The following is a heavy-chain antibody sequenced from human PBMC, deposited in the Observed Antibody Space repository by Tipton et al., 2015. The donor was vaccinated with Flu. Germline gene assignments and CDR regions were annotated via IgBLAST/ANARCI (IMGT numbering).Heavy chain of an antibody. J-gene: IGHJ6*02. Sequence: GLVKPSEILSLTCTVSGGSVSSAKNYWSWIRQPPGKRLETIGFVYYSGSTNYNPSLESRVTISVDTSKNQFSLNLSSVTPADTAFYYCARGVYSSSWNYYGLDVWGQGTTVTVSS. V-gene: IGHV4-61*01. CDR2: VYYSGST. D-gene: IGHD6-13*01. CDR1: GGSVSSAKNY. CDR3: ARGVYSSSWNYYGLDV.